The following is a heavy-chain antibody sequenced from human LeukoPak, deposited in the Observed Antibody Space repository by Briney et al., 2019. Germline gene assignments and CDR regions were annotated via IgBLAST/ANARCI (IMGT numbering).Heavy chain of an antibody. CDR2: IYHSGST. J-gene: IGHJ3*02. Sequence: SSETLSPTCAVSGGSISSGGYSWSWIRQPPGKGLEWIGYIYHSGSTYYNPSLKSRVTISVDRSKNQFSLKLSSVTAADTPVYYCARTRMVMATMLPDAFDIWGQGTMVTVSS. V-gene: IGHV4-30-2*01. D-gene: IGHD5-24*01. CDR3: ARTRMVMATMLPDAFDI. CDR1: GGSISSGGYS.